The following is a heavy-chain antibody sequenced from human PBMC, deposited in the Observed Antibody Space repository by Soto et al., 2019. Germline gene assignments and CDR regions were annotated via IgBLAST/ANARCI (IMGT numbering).Heavy chain of an antibody. CDR3: ARDGLGSSGGKDAFDR. CDR1: GGSVSSDSYY. J-gene: IGHJ3*02. D-gene: IGHD6-19*01. V-gene: IGHV4-61*01. CDR2: ISYSGST. Sequence: SEPLSLTCTVSGGSVSSDSYYWNWIRQPPGEGLEWIGYISYSGSTNYNPSLKSRVTMSVDTSKNEFSLRLSSVTAADTAVYFCARDGLGSSGGKDAFDRWGKGEMVTV.